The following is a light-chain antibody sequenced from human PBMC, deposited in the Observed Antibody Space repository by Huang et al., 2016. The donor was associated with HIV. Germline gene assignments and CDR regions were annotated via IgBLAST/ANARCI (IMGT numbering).Light chain of an antibody. V-gene: IGKV3-15*01. Sequence: EVVMTQSPATLSVSPGERATLSCRASQSVRTDVAWYQQKPGQAPRPLISDASNRATGVPDRFSGSGSGTEFTLTISSLQSEDFAVYYCQQYNNWPPWTFGQGTRVEIK. J-gene: IGKJ1*01. CDR1: QSVRTD. CDR3: QQYNNWPPWT. CDR2: DAS.